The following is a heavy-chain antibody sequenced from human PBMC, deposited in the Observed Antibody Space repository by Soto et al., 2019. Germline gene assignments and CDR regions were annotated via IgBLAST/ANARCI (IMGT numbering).Heavy chain of an antibody. CDR2: IKSKTNSYAT. Sequence: EVQLVESGGGLVQPGGSLKLSCAASGFTFSGSAMHWVRQASGKGLEWVGRIKSKTNSYATAYAASVKGRSTISRDDSKNTAYLQMNSLKTEDTAVYYCTRLDDMATVSTAFDIWGQGTMVTVSS. CDR1: GFTFSGSA. J-gene: IGHJ3*02. CDR3: TRLDDMATVSTAFDI. V-gene: IGHV3-73*02. D-gene: IGHD4-4*01.